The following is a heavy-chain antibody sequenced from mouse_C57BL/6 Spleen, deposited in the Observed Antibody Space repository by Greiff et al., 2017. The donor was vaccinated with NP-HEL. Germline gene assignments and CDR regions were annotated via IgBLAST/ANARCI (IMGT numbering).Heavy chain of an antibody. CDR3: ASPIYYDDDRYYYAMDD. Sequence: VQLQQSGAELAKPGASVKLSCKASGFSFTSYWMHWVRQRPGQGLEWIGYINPSCGSTKYNQKFKDNATLTADKSSSTAYMLLSSLTYEDAAVYYCASPIYYDDDRYYYAMDDWGQGTSVTVSS. CDR1: GFSFTSYW. CDR2: INPSCGST. J-gene: IGHJ4*01. V-gene: IGHV1-7*01. D-gene: IGHD2-4*01.